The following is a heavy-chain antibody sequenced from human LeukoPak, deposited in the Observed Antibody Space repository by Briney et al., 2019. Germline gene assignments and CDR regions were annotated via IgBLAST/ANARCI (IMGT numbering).Heavy chain of an antibody. CDR3: AKDGLDTAMGDRYYMDV. CDR2: ISSSGGTI. Sequence: PGGSLRLSCATSGFTFSTYATNWVRQGPGKGLGWVSYISSSGGTIHYADSVKGRFTISRDSAKNSLYLQMNSLRAEDTAVYYCAKDGLDTAMGDRYYMDVWGKGTTVTVSS. V-gene: IGHV3-48*03. J-gene: IGHJ6*03. CDR1: GFTFSTYA. D-gene: IGHD5-18*01.